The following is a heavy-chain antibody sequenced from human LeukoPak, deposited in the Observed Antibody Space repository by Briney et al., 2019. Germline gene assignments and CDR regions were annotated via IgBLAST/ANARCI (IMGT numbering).Heavy chain of an antibody. CDR2: IYYSGST. V-gene: IGHV4-30-4*01. J-gene: IGHJ6*02. D-gene: IGHD3-3*02. CDR1: GGSISSGDYY. CDR3: AGGSSFGVVNCYYYGMDV. Sequence: PSETLSLTCTVSGGSISSGDYYWSWIRQPPGKGLEWIGYIYYSGSTYYNPSLKSRVTISVDTSKNQFSLKLSSVTAADTAVYYCAGGSSFGVVNCYYYGMDVWGQGTTVTVSS.